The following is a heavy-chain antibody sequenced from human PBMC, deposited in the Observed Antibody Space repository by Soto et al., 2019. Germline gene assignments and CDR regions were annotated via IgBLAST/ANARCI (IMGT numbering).Heavy chain of an antibody. Sequence: SETLSLTCTVSSGSISGYYCSWIRQPPGKGLEWIGYIHYSGSTNYNPSLKSRVTISVDTSKNRFSLKLRSVTAADTAVYYCARGGIAARRGRWFDPWGQGTPVTSPQ. CDR2: IHYSGST. D-gene: IGHD6-6*01. CDR1: SGSISGYY. J-gene: IGHJ5*02. CDR3: ARGGIAARRGRWFDP. V-gene: IGHV4-59*01.